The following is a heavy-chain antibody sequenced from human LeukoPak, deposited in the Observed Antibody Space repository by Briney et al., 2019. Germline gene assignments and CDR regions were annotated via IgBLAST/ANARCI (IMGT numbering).Heavy chain of an antibody. CDR3: AKLIAAADPDY. Sequence: PSETLSLTCAVYGGSFSGYCWSWIRQPPGKGLEWIGEINHSGSTNYNPSLKSRVTISVDTSKNQFSLKLSSVTAADTAVYFCAKLIAAADPDYWGQGTLVTVSS. J-gene: IGHJ4*02. V-gene: IGHV4-34*01. CDR2: INHSGST. CDR1: GGSFSGYC. D-gene: IGHD6-13*01.